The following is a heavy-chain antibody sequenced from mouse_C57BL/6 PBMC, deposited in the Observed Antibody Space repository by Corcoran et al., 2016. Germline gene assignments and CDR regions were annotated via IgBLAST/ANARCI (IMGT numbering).Heavy chain of an antibody. V-gene: IGHV1-26*01. J-gene: IGHJ2*01. CDR2: INPNNGGT. D-gene: IGHD4-1*01. Sequence: EVQLQQSGPELVKPGPSVKISCKASGYTFTDYYMNWVKQSHGKSLEWIGDINPNNGGTSYNQKFKGKATLTVDKSSSTAYMELRSLTSEDSAVYYCARYWDYWGQAPLSQSPQ. CDR3: ARYWDY. CDR1: GYTFTDYY.